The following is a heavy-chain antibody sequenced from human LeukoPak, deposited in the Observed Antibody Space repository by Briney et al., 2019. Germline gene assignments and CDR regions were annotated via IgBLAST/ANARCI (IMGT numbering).Heavy chain of an antibody. CDR2: ISYDGSNK. Sequence: GRSLRLSCAASGFTFSSYGMHWVRQAPGKGLEWVAVISYDGSNKYYADSVKGRFTISRDNSKNTLYLQMNSLRAEDTAVYYCAKDGGSLYYYGSGSYFYFDYWGQGTLVTVSS. J-gene: IGHJ4*02. V-gene: IGHV3-30*18. CDR1: GFTFSSYG. D-gene: IGHD3-10*01. CDR3: AKDGGSLYYYGSGSYFYFDY.